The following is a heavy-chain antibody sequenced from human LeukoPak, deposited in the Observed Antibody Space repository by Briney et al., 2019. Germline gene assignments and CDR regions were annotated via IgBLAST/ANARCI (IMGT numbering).Heavy chain of an antibody. CDR2: LHASESTP. D-gene: IGHD3-22*01. CDR3: ASLSSDAAFDV. J-gene: IGHJ3*01. Sequence: PSETLSLTCTVSGAYISNYYWTWVRQPAAQGLEWIGRLHASESTPIYNPSLKGRVTMSIDTSKDQFSLTLTFVTAADSAVYYCASLSSDAAFDVWGKGTVVTVSS. V-gene: IGHV4-4*07. CDR1: GAYISNYY.